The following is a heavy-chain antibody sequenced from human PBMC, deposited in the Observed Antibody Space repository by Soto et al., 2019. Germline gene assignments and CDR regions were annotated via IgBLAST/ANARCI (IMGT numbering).Heavy chain of an antibody. CDR3: ERDGAAGSAEYFQH. CDR1: GFTFSSYA. J-gene: IGHJ1*01. V-gene: IGHV3-30-3*01. D-gene: IGHD6-13*01. CDR2: ISYDGSNK. Sequence: QVQLVESGGGVVQPGRSLRLSCAASGFTFSSYAMHWVRQAPGKGLEWVAVISYDGSNKYYADSVKGRFTISRDNSKNTLYLQMNSLRAEDTAVYYCERDGAAGSAEYFQHWGQGTLVTVSS.